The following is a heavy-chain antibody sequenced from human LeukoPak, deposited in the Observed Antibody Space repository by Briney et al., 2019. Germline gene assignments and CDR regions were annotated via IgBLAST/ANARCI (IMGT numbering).Heavy chain of an antibody. CDR1: GFTFSSYA. D-gene: IGHD6-13*01. Sequence: PGGSLRLSCAASGFTFSSYAMSWVRQAPGKGLEWVSAISGSGGSTYYADSVKGRFTISRDNSKNTLYLQMNSLRAEDTAVYYCAKVSYSFRKWSYSAAPFADYWGQGTLVTVSS. J-gene: IGHJ4*02. CDR3: AKVSYSFRKWSYSAAPFADY. V-gene: IGHV3-23*01. CDR2: ISGSGGST.